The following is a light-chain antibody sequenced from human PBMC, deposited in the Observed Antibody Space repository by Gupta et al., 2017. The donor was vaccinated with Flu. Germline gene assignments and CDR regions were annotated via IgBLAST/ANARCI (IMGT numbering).Light chain of an antibody. V-gene: IGLV6-57*03. J-gene: IGLJ3*02. Sequence: NFKLTQPHSVSESPGKTVMISCTRSSGSIANNFVQWYQQRPGSAPTTVIYEDNRTPSGVPDRFSGSIDSSSHSASLTISGLKTADEADYYCHSYDANNQVFGGGTKLTVL. CDR3: HSYDANNQV. CDR1: SGSIANNF. CDR2: EDN.